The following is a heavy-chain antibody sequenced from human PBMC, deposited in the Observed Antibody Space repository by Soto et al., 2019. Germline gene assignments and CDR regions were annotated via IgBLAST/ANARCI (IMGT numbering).Heavy chain of an antibody. CDR2: IYHSGST. J-gene: IGHJ5*02. D-gene: IGHD3-10*01. CDR3: ARTDYGTAYFDP. Sequence: PSETLSLTCAVSGGSISSGGYSWSWIRQPPGKGLEWIGYIYHSGSTYYNPSLKSRVTISVDRSKNQFSLKLSSVTAADTAVYYCARTDYGTAYFDPWGQGSLVTVSS. CDR1: GGSISSGGYS. V-gene: IGHV4-30-2*01.